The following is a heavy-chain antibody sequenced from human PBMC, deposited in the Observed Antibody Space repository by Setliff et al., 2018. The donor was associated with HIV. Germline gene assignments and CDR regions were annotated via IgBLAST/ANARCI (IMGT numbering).Heavy chain of an antibody. J-gene: IGHJ4*02. V-gene: IGHV4-34*01. CDR3: AAPRGMPTILVY. CDR2: INHSGST. Sequence: PSETLSLTCAVYGGSLSGYHWSWIRQSPGKGLEWIGEINHSGSTNYNPSLKSRVIISIDTSKKQFSLKLTSVTAADTATYYCAAPRGMPTILVYWGQGSLVTVSS. D-gene: IGHD3-9*01. CDR1: GGSLSGYH.